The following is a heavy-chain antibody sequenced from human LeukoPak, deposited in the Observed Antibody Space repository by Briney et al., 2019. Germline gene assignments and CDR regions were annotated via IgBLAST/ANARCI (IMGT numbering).Heavy chain of an antibody. Sequence: AGGSLRLSCAASGFTFSSDGMHSVRQAPGKGLGWVTFIRLEGSNKYYAHSVKGRFTISRDNSKNTLNLHMNSLRAEDTAVYYCAKDPTHYRVWDYYVTIGLRYWGQGTLGTVSS. D-gene: IGHD3-10*02. CDR2: IRLEGSNK. J-gene: IGHJ4*02. CDR3: AKDPTHYRVWDYYVTIGLRY. CDR1: GFTFSSDG. V-gene: IGHV3-30*02.